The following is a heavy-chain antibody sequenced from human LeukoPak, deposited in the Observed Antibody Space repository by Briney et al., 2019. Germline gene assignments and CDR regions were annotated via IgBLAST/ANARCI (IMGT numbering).Heavy chain of an antibody. CDR1: GYTFTSYG. J-gene: IGHJ4*02. D-gene: IGHD6-19*01. V-gene: IGHV1-18*01. CDR3: ARSSESSGWDPFDY. CDR2: ISAYNGNT. Sequence: ASVKVSCKGSGYTFTSYGINWVRQAPGQGLEWMGWISAYNGNTKYAQKLQGRVSMTTDTSASTAYMELRSLTSDDTAAYYCARSSESSGWDPFDYWGQGTLVTVSS.